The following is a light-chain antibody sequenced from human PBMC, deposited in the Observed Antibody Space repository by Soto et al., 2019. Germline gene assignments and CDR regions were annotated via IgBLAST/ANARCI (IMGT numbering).Light chain of an antibody. CDR3: QQYGSSPPNT. CDR1: QSVSSSY. V-gene: IGKV3-20*01. Sequence: EIVLTQSPGTLSLSPGERATLSCSASQSVSSSYLAWYQQKHGQAPRLLIYSASSRDTSIPDRFSGSGSGTDFTRTISRLEHEDFAVYYCQQYGSSPPNTFGQGTKLEIK. CDR2: SAS. J-gene: IGKJ2*01.